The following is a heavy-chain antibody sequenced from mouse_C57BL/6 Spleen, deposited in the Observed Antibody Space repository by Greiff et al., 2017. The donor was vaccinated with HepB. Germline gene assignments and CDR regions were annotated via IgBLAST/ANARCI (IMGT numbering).Heavy chain of an antibody. CDR1: GFSLTSYG. CDR2: IWSGGST. CDR3: ASDYHAMDY. V-gene: IGHV2-2*01. Sequence: VQLQQSGPGLVQPSQSLSITCTVSGFSLTSYGVHWVRQSPGKGLEWLGVIWSGGSTDYNAAFISRLSISKDNSKSQVFFKMNSLQADDTAIYYCASDYHAMDYWGQGTSVTVSS. J-gene: IGHJ4*01.